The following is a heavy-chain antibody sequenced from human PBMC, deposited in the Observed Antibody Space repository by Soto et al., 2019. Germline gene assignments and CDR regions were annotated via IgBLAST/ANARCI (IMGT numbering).Heavy chain of an antibody. CDR2: ISYDGSNK. V-gene: IGHV3-30-3*01. D-gene: IGHD5-18*01. J-gene: IGHJ6*02. Sequence: GGSLRLACGASGFTVSSYAMHWVRQARGRGLEWVAVISYDGSNKYYADSVKGRFTISRDNSKNTLYLQMNSLRAEDTAVYYCARGYSYGGDYYGMDVWGQGTTVTVSS. CDR1: GFTVSSYA. CDR3: ARGYSYGGDYYGMDV.